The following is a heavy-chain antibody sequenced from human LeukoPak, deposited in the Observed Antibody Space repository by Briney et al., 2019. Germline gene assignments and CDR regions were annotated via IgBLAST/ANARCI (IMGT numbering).Heavy chain of an antibody. Sequence: SVKVSCKDSGGTFGSYAISWVRQAPGQGLEWMGGIIPIFGTANYAQKFQGRVTITTDESTSTAYMELSSLRSEDTAVYYCAREGGSSWYMGASFDYWGQGTLVTVSS. CDR3: AREGGSSWYMGASFDY. CDR2: IIPIFGTA. J-gene: IGHJ4*02. CDR1: GGTFGSYA. V-gene: IGHV1-69*05. D-gene: IGHD6-13*01.